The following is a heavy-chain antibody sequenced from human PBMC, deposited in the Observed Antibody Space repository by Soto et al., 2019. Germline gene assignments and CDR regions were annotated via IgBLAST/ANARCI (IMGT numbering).Heavy chain of an antibody. CDR2: IYYGGST. D-gene: IGHD6-19*01. Sequence: PSETLSLTCTVSGGPLSSYYCSWIRQPPGKGLEWIGYIYYGGSTNYNPSLKSRVTMSAETSKNQFSLMMNSVTAADTAVYYCARLGSSGWYQGSYFDYWGQGTLVTVSS. V-gene: IGHV4-59*08. CDR1: GGPLSSYY. J-gene: IGHJ4*02. CDR3: ARLGSSGWYQGSYFDY.